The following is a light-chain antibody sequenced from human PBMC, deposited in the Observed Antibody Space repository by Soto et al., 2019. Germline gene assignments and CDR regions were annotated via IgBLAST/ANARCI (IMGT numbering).Light chain of an antibody. CDR2: DVT. Sequence: QSVLTQPASVSGSPGQSITISCTGTNSDVGGYNHVSWFQQHPGEVPKLVVYDVTNRPSGVSNRFSGSKSGNTASLTISGLQAEDESDYYCCSFTSSINLYVFGTGTNVTVL. CDR3: CSFTSSINLYV. J-gene: IGLJ1*01. V-gene: IGLV2-14*01. CDR1: NSDVGGYNH.